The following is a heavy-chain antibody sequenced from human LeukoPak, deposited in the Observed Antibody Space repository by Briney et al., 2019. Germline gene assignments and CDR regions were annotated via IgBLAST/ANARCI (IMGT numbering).Heavy chain of an antibody. CDR1: GGSISSGDYY. CDR3: ARPLMGLREYYYYYMDV. V-gene: IGHV4-30-4*08. J-gene: IGHJ6*03. D-gene: IGHD4-17*01. CDR2: IYYSGST. Sequence: SETLSLTCTVSGGSISSGDYYWSWIRQPPGKGLEWIGYIYYSGSTYYNPSLKSRVTISVDTSKNQFSLKLSSVTAADTAVYYCARPLMGLREYYYYYMDVWAKGPRSPSP.